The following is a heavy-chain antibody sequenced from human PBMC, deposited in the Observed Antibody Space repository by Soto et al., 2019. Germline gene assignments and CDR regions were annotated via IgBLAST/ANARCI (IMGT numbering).Heavy chain of an antibody. CDR1: GDSISSGAYY. Sequence: QVQLQESGPGLVTPSQTLSLTCTVSGDSISSGAYYWSWVRQHTRKGLEWIGYVHYSWNTFYTPSPNSRLTLSVDTSQNQFALNLNSVTAADSAVYYCAASRKGGWTCDYWGQGTLVTVAS. V-gene: IGHV4-31*03. D-gene: IGHD6-19*01. CDR2: VHYSWNT. CDR3: AASRKGGWTCDY. J-gene: IGHJ4*02.